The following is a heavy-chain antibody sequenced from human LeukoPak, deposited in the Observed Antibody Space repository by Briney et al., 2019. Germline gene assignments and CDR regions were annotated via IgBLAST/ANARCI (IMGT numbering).Heavy chain of an antibody. D-gene: IGHD1-26*01. CDR3: ARAEETTWEIDP. CDR2: INSNSDDI. J-gene: IGHJ5*02. CDR1: GFTFSSYS. Sequence: GGSLRLSCAASGFTFSSYSMNWVRQAPGKGLEWLSYINSNSDDIYHADSVKGRFTVSRDNAKNSLYLQMNNLRAEDTAVYYCARAEETTWEIDPWGQGTLVTVSS. V-gene: IGHV3-48*01.